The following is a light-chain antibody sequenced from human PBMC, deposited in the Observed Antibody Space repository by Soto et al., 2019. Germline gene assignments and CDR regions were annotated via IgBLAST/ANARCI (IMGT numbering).Light chain of an antibody. CDR2: KAS. J-gene: IGKJ1*01. V-gene: IGKV1-5*03. CDR1: QSFSSW. Sequence: DIQLTQSPSTLSASVGDRVTITCRASQSFSSWLAWYQQKPGKAPKLLIYKASSLESGVPSRFSGSGSGTEFSLTISGLQPDDFATYYCQQYKNYWTFGQGTKVEIK. CDR3: QQYKNYWT.